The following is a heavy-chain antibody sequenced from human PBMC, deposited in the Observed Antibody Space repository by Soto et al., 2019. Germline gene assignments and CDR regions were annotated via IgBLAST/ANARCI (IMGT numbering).Heavy chain of an antibody. CDR1: GFTFSNAW. V-gene: IGHV3-15*07. Sequence: GGSLRLSCAASGFTFSNAWMNWVRQAPGKGLEWVGRIKSKTDGGTTDYAAPVKGRFTISRDDSKNTLYLQMNSLKTEDTAVYYCTTAREIYYGSGSYAGDYYYYYGMDVWGQGTTVTVSS. J-gene: IGHJ6*02. D-gene: IGHD3-10*01. CDR3: TTAREIYYGSGSYAGDYYYYYGMDV. CDR2: IKSKTDGGTT.